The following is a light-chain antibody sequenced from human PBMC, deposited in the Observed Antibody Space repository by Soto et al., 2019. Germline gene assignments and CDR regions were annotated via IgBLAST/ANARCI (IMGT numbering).Light chain of an antibody. J-gene: IGKJ1*01. CDR3: QQCGSSPRT. CDR2: GAS. Sequence: EIVLTQSPGTLSLSPGERATLSCRASQSVSSSYLAWYQQKPGQTPRLLIYGASSRATGIPDRVSGSGSGTDFTLTISRLEPEDFTVYYCQQCGSSPRTFGQGTKVEIK. CDR1: QSVSSSY. V-gene: IGKV3-20*01.